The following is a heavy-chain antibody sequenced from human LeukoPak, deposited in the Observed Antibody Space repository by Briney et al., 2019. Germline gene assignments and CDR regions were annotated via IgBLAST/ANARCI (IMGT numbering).Heavy chain of an antibody. J-gene: IGHJ6*03. Sequence: SETLSLTCTVSGCSISSYYWSWIRQPPGKGLEWIGYIYYSGSTNYNPSPKSRVTISVVTSKSQYSLKLSSVTVADTAVYYCARVNSSSWYGYYMDVWGKGTTVTVSS. D-gene: IGHD6-13*01. CDR2: IYYSGST. CDR1: GCSISSYY. CDR3: ARVNSSSWYGYYMDV. V-gene: IGHV4-59*01.